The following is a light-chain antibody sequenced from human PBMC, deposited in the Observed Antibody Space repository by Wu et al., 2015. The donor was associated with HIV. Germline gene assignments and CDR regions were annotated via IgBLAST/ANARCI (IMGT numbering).Light chain of an antibody. CDR2: DAS. CDR1: QSISSF. Sequence: EIVLTQSPATLSLSPGERATLSCRASQSISSFLAWFQQKPGQAPRLLIYDASTRATGIPARFSGSGSGTDFTLSINGLEPEDFAVYYCQHRSNWPPWTFGQGTKVEVK. J-gene: IGKJ1*01. V-gene: IGKV3-11*01. CDR3: QHRSNWPPWT.